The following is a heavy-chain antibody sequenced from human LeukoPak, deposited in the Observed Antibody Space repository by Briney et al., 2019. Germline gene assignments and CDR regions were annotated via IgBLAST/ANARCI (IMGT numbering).Heavy chain of an antibody. CDR3: ARTLVRGIIEFDF. CDR1: GGSISRSSHY. V-gene: IGHV4-39*01. J-gene: IGHJ4*02. D-gene: IGHD3-10*01. CDR2: IYYSGRP. Sequence: SETLSLNCTVSGGSISRSSHYWGWIRQPPGKGLEWIGSIYYSGRPYYNPALKSRLTISVDTSKNQLSLNLTSVTAADTAVYYCARTLVRGIIEFDFWGQGTLVTVSS.